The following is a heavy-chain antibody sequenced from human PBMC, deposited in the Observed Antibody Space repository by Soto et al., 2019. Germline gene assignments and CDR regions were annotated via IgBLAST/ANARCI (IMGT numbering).Heavy chain of an antibody. CDR1: GGAVSSGNW. J-gene: IGHJ5*02. V-gene: IGHV4-4*02. D-gene: IGHD6-6*01. CDR2: IYHSGST. Sequence: SESVCLTGALCGGAVSSGNWWSWVRKPPGKGLEWIGEIYHSGSTNYNPSLKSRVTISVDKSKNQFSLKLSSVTAADTAVYYCAIIEYSSSHNWFAPWGQGNLVTVSS. CDR3: AIIEYSSSHNWFAP.